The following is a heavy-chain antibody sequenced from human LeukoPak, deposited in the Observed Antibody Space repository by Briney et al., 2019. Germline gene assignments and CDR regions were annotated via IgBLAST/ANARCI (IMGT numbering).Heavy chain of an antibody. CDR2: ISSGGTYI. J-gene: IGHJ3*02. Sequence: PGGSLTLSCAASGFTFSTYNMNWVRQAPGKGREWVSSISSGGTYIYYADSVKGRFTISRDNAKNTLYLQMNSLRAEDTAVYYCARDGRAVAGNGGVDAFDIWGQGTMVTVSS. D-gene: IGHD6-19*01. CDR1: GFTFSTYN. V-gene: IGHV3-21*01. CDR3: ARDGRAVAGNGGVDAFDI.